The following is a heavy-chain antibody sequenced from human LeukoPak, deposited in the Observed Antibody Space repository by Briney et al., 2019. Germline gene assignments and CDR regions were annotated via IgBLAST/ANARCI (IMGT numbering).Heavy chain of an antibody. CDR1: GFTFSSYS. CDR3: ARGRPLDYYDSSGYYPFDY. J-gene: IGHJ4*02. V-gene: IGHV3-21*01. D-gene: IGHD3-22*01. CDR2: ISSSSSYI. Sequence: GGSLRLSCAASGFTFSSYSMNWVRQAPGKGLEWVSSISSSSSYIYYADSVKGRFTISRDNAKNSLYLQMNSLRAEDTAVYYCARGRPLDYYDSSGYYPFDYWGQGTLVTVSS.